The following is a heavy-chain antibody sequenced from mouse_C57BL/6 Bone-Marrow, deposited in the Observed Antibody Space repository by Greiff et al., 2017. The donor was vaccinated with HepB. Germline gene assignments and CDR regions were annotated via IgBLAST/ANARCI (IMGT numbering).Heavy chain of an antibody. V-gene: IGHV1-61*01. Sequence: QVHVKQPGAELVRPGSSVKLSCKASGYTFTSYWMDWVKQRPGQGLEWIGNIYPSDSETHYNQKFKDKATLTVDKSSSTAYMQLSSLTSEDSAVYYCAIYYDYDVWFAYWGQGTLVTVSA. CDR3: AIYYDYDVWFAY. CDR2: IYPSDSET. CDR1: GYTFTSYW. D-gene: IGHD2-4*01. J-gene: IGHJ3*01.